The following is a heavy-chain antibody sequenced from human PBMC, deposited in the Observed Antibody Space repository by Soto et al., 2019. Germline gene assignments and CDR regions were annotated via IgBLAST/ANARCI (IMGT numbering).Heavy chain of an antibody. CDR3: ARDFGDYGDYVSNY. J-gene: IGHJ4*02. Sequence: QVQLVQSGTEVKKPGASVKVSCKASGYTFTTYGISWVRQAPGQGLEWMGWISPYNGHTNSAQKFQGRVTMTTDTSTSTAYMDLRSLRSDDTAVYYCARDFGDYGDYVSNYWGQGTLVTVSS. CDR2: ISPYNGHT. CDR1: GYTFTTYG. D-gene: IGHD4-17*01. V-gene: IGHV1-18*01.